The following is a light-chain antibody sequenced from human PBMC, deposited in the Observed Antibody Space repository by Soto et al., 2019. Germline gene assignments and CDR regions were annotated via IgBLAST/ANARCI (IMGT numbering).Light chain of an antibody. CDR2: DVS. CDR3: SSYTSSSTGV. Sequence: QSALTQPASVSGSPGQSITISCTGTSSDVGDYNYVSWYQQHPGKAPKLMIYDVSNRPSGVSNRFSGSKSGNTASLTISGLQADEEADYYCSSYTSSSTGVFGTGTKVTVL. CDR1: SSDVGDYNY. J-gene: IGLJ1*01. V-gene: IGLV2-14*01.